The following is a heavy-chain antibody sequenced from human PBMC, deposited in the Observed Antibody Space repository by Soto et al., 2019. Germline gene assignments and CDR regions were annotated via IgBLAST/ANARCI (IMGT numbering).Heavy chain of an antibody. CDR1: GFTFSSYS. V-gene: IGHV3-21*01. Sequence: EVQLVESGGGLVKPGGSLRLSCAASGFTFSSYSMNWVRQAPGKGLEWVSSISSRSSYIYYADSVKGRFTISRDNAKNSLYLQMNSLRAEDTAVYYCARDLVGRDYWGQGTLVTVSS. CDR2: ISSRSSYI. CDR3: ARDLVGRDY. J-gene: IGHJ4*02.